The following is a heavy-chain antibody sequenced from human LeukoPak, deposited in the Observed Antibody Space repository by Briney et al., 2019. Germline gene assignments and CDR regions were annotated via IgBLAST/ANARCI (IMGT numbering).Heavy chain of an antibody. CDR2: IHPGESDT. J-gene: IGHJ4*02. D-gene: IGHD6-13*01. V-gene: IGHV5-51*01. Sequence: GESLKISCKGSGYSFTTYWIGWVRQMPGKGLEWMGIIHPGESDTRYSPSFQGQVTISADKSISTASLQWSSLKASDTAMYYCARFIAGRRFDYWGQGTLVTVSS. CDR1: GYSFTTYW. CDR3: ARFIAGRRFDY.